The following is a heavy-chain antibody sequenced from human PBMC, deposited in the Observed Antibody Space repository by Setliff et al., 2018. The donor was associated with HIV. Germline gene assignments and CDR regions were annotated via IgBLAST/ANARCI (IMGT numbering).Heavy chain of an antibody. Sequence: ASVKVSCKASGYTFTGYYMHWVRQAPGQGLEWMGWINPNSGGTNYAQRFQGRVTLTSDSSISTAYMELSRLRSDDTATYYCTRDYAHYFDFWGQGTLVTVSS. D-gene: IGHD3-16*01. J-gene: IGHJ4*02. CDR3: TRDYAHYFDF. V-gene: IGHV1-2*02. CDR2: INPNSGGT. CDR1: GYTFTGYY.